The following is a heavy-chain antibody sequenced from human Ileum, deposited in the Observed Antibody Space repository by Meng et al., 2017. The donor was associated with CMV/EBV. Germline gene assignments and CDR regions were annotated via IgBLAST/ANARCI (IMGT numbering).Heavy chain of an antibody. CDR1: GGSIITYC. Sequence: QVSLQDAVTGLVSLSETLSLICTVSGGSIITYCSNWTRQSAWKRLEWIGRICGTGTIQYNPSFKSRLTLSLDTSKSQFSLRLTSVTAADTAVYFCARRVREVRERSWENWLTPWGQGILVTVSS. CDR3: ARRVREVRERSWENWLTP. CDR2: ICGTGTI. V-gene: IGHV4-4*07. D-gene: IGHD3-10*01. J-gene: IGHJ5*02.